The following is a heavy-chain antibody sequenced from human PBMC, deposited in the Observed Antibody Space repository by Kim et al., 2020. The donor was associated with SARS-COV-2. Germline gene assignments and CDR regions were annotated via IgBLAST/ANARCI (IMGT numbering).Heavy chain of an antibody. Sequence: QEFQGRVTMTEGTSTDTAYMELSSLRSEDTAVYYCATFLGWFGEFGFDYWGQGTLVTVSS. V-gene: IGHV1-24*01. J-gene: IGHJ4*02. D-gene: IGHD3-10*01. CDR3: ATFLGWFGEFGFDY.